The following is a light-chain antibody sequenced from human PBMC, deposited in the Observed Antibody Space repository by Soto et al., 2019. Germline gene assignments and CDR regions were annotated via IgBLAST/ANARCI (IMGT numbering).Light chain of an antibody. V-gene: IGKV3-15*01. CDR1: QSVSSN. CDR3: QQYGSSGT. Sequence: EIVMTHSPATLSVSPCERATLSCRASQSVSSNLAWYQQKPGQAPRLLIYGASTRATGIPARFSGSGSGTEFTLTISRLEPEDFAVYYCQQYGSSGTFGQGTKVDI. J-gene: IGKJ1*01. CDR2: GAS.